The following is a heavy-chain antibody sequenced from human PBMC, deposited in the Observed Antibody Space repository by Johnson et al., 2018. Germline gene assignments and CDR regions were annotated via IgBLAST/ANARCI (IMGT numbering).Heavy chain of an antibody. CDR2: IRSKAYGGTT. CDR3: DRVRSRNAAGYFQH. Sequence: EVQLVETGGGLVQPGRSLRLSCTASGFTSGDYAMSWFRQAPGKGLEWLCFIRSKAYGGTTEYAASVKGRFTISRDDSKSIAYLQMNSLKTEDTAVYYCDRVRSRNAAGYFQHWGQGTLVTVSS. V-gene: IGHV3-49*03. CDR1: GFTSGDYA. J-gene: IGHJ1*01.